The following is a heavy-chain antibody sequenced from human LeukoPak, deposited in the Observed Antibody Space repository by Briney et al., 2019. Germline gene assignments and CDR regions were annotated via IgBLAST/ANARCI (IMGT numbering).Heavy chain of an antibody. D-gene: IGHD2-2*01. CDR2: IISTGSTT. J-gene: IGHJ4*02. Sequence: GGSLRLSCAASGFTFSSYSMNWVRQAPGKGLEWISYIISTGSTTYYADSVKGRLTISRDNANNSVPLQMSSLRAEDTAVYYCATGFWGYCSRNSCPLDNWGQGTLVTVAS. V-gene: IGHV3-48*01. CDR3: ATGFWGYCSRNSCPLDN. CDR1: GFTFSSYS.